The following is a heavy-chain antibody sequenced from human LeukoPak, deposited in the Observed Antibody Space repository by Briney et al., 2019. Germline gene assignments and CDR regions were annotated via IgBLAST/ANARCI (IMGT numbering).Heavy chain of an antibody. Sequence: GGSLRLSCAASGFTFSSYAMSWVRQAPGKGLEWVSAISGSGVSTYYANSVKGRFTVSRDNSKNTLYLQMSSLRAEDAAVYYCAKDERNWNYNLASQTYDWGQGTLVTVSS. V-gene: IGHV3-23*01. CDR3: AKDERNWNYNLASQTYD. CDR2: ISGSGVST. D-gene: IGHD1-7*01. CDR1: GFTFSSYA. J-gene: IGHJ4*02.